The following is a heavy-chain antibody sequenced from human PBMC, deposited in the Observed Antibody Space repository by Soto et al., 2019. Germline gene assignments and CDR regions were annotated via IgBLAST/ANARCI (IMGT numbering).Heavy chain of an antibody. CDR3: ARAPHYYYGMDV. V-gene: IGHV1-69*13. Sequence: GASVKVSCKVSGGTFSSYAISWVRQAPGQGLEWMGGIIPIFGTANYAQKFQGRVTITADESTSTAYMELSSLRSEDTAVYYCARAPHYYYGMDVWGQGTTVTVSS. CDR1: GGTFSSYA. J-gene: IGHJ6*02. CDR2: IIPIFGTA.